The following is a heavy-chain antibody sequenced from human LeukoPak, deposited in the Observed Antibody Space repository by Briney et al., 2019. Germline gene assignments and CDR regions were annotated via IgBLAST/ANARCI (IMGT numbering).Heavy chain of an antibody. CDR2: INPSGGST. CDR1: GYTFTSYY. V-gene: IGHV1-46*01. Sequence: ASVKVSCKASGYTFTSYYMHWVRQAPGQGLEWMGIINPSGGSTSYAQKFQGRVTMTRDTSTSTVYMELSSLRSEDTAVYYCARVLGCGSTSCYTGYFDYWGQGTLVTVSS. CDR3: ARVLGCGSTSCYTGYFDY. J-gene: IGHJ4*02. D-gene: IGHD2-2*02.